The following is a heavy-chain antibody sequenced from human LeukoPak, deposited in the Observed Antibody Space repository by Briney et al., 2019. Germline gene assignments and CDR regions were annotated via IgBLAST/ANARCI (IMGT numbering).Heavy chain of an antibody. J-gene: IGHJ6*02. CDR3: ARNTITGYYYGMDV. V-gene: IGHV3-21*01. CDR1: GFTFSSYA. Sequence: GGSLRLSCAASGFTFSSYAMHWVRQAPGKGLEWVSPISSSSTYIYYADSVKGRFTISRDNAKNSLYLQMNSLRAEDTAVFYCARNTITGYYYGMDVWGQGTTVTVSS. CDR2: ISSSSTYI. D-gene: IGHD3-10*01.